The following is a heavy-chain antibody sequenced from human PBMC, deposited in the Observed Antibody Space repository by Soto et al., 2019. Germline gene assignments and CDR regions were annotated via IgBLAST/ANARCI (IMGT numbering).Heavy chain of an antibody. D-gene: IGHD3-10*01. CDR2: IIPIFGTA. J-gene: IGHJ6*02. CDR3: ARLNRRGITMVRGENMGYYYYYGMDV. V-gene: IGHV1-69*13. CDR1: GGTFSSYA. Sequence: ASVKVSCKASGGTFSSYAISWVRQAPGQGLEWMGGIIPIFGTANYAQKFQGRVTITADESTSTAYMELSSLRSEDTAVYYCARLNRRGITMVRGENMGYYYYYGMDVWGQGTTVTVSS.